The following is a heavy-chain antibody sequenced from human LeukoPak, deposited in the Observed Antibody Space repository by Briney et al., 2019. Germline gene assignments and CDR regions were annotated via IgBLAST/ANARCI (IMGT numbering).Heavy chain of an antibody. CDR3: ARDRSELWFGESPLYYYGMDV. D-gene: IGHD3-10*01. CDR2: IYHSGST. Sequence: SETLSLTCTVSGYSISSGYYWGWLRQPPGKGLEWIGSIYHSGSTYYNPSLKSRVTISVDTSKNQFSLKLSSVTAADTAVYYCARDRSELWFGESPLYYYGMDVWGQGTTVTVSS. CDR1: GYSISSGYY. J-gene: IGHJ6*02. V-gene: IGHV4-38-2*02.